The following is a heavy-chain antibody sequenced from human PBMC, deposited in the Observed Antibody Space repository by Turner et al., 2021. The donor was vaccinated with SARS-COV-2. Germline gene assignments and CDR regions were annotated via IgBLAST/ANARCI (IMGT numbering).Heavy chain of an antibody. Sequence: GKPSATLSLTCTVSGASISGSYWCWVRQPPGKGLEWIGYILFSGTTNYNPSLRSRVTISLDTSKSQFSLHLRSVTAADTAVYYCTRELGYCSDGSCRFEYDYWGQGTLVTVSS. CDR3: TRELGYCSDGSCRFEYDY. CDR2: ILFSGTT. D-gene: IGHD2-15*01. V-gene: IGHV4-59*01. CDR1: GASISGSY. J-gene: IGHJ4*02.